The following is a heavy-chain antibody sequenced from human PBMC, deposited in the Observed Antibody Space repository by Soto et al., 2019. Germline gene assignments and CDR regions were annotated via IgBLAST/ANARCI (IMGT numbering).Heavy chain of an antibody. CDR2: IYYSGST. CDR3: AREGWEQPYPDR. V-gene: IGHV4-31*03. CDR1: GGSISSGGYY. D-gene: IGHD1-26*01. Sequence: QVQLQESGPGLVKPSQSLSLTCTVSGGSISSGGYYWSWIRQHPGKGLEWIGYIYYSGSTYYNPSLKSRVTISVDTSKNQFSLKLSSVTAADTAVYYCAREGWEQPYPDRWGQGTLVTVSS. J-gene: IGHJ4*02.